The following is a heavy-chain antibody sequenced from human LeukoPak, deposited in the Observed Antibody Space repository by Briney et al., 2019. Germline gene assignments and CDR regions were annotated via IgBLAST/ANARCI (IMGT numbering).Heavy chain of an antibody. CDR1: GFTFSNAW. CDR3: TTVVPALNLGPYYYHYGMDV. CDR2: IKSKTDGGTT. V-gene: IGHV3-15*01. J-gene: IGHJ6*02. D-gene: IGHD2-2*01. Sequence: PGGSLRLPCAASGFTFSNAWMSWVRQAPGKGLEWVGRIKSKTDGGTTDYAAPVKGRFTISRDDSKNTLYLQMNSLKTEDTAVYYCTTVVPALNLGPYYYHYGMDVWGQGTTVTVSS.